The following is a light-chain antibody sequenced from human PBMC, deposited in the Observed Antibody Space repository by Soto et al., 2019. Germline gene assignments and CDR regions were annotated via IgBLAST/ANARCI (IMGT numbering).Light chain of an antibody. CDR1: QNVNYN. CDR2: GAS. CDR3: QQYNDWPQT. V-gene: IGKV3-15*01. J-gene: IGKJ2*01. Sequence: EIVMTQSPATLSVSPGERATLSCRASQNVNYNLAWFQQRPGRAPRLLISGASDRATGFPARFRGSGSGTEFTLTIFGLQSEDFAIYYCQQYNDWPQTFGQGTKLEIK.